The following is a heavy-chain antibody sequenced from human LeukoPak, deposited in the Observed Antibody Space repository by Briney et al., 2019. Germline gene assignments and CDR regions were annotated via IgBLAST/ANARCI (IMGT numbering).Heavy chain of an antibody. D-gene: IGHD6-13*01. CDR1: GDSINNNKW. CDR3: ARGAGYSSSWRYFDY. CDR2: INHSGST. Sequence: PSETLSLTCAVSGDSINNNKWWSWIRQPPGKGLEWIGEINHSGSTNYNPSLKSRVTISVDTSKNQFSLKLSSVTAADTAVYYCARGAGYSSSWRYFDYWGQGTLVTVSS. J-gene: IGHJ4*02. V-gene: IGHV4-4*02.